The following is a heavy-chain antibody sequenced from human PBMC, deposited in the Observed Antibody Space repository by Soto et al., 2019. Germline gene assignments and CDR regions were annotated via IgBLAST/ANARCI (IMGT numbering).Heavy chain of an antibody. Sequence: QVQLQQWGAGLLKPSETLSLTCAVYGGSFSGYQWSWIRQTPGKGLEWIGEINDSGNINYHPSLKSRVTILLDTPKKQIALRLSSVTAADAAVYFCARGLILWFGELSRRGGYYYCMDVWGKGTTVTVSS. V-gene: IGHV4-34*01. J-gene: IGHJ6*03. CDR1: GGSFSGYQ. D-gene: IGHD3-10*01. CDR3: ARGLILWFGELSRRGGYYYCMDV. CDR2: INDSGNI.